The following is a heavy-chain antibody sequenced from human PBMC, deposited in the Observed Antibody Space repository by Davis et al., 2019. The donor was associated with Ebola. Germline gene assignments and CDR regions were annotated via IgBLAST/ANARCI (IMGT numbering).Heavy chain of an antibody. CDR2: IIPIFGTA. J-gene: IGHJ5*02. CDR3: AGTISGAFDP. D-gene: IGHD3-3*01. CDR1: GYTFTSYY. V-gene: IGHV1-69*13. Sequence: SVKVSCKASGYTFTSYYMHWVRQAPGQGLEWMGGIIPIFGTANYAQKFQGRVTITADESTSTAYMELSSLRSEDTAVYYCAGTISGAFDPWGQGTLVTVSS.